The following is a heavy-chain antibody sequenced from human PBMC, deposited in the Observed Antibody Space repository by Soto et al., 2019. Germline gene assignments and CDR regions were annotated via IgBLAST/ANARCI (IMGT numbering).Heavy chain of an antibody. V-gene: IGHV4-31*03. D-gene: IGHD6-19*01. J-gene: IGHJ4*02. CDR1: GGSISSGGYY. CDR2: IYYSGST. Sequence: SETLSLTCTVSGGSISSGGYYWSWIRQHPGKGLEWIGYIYYSGSTYYNPSLKSRVTISVDTSKNQFSLKLSSVTAADTAVYYCARDGQEGCFDYWGQGTLVTVSS. CDR3: ARDGQEGCFDY.